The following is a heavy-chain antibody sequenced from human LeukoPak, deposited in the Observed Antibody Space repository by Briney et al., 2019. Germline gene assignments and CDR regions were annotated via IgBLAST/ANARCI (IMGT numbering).Heavy chain of an antibody. V-gene: IGHV3-23*01. Sequence: GGSLRLSCEVSGYTFSGGYAMSWVRQAPGKGLEWVSSISATTGTIYYADSVKGRFTISRDNSKNTLYLQMKSLRAEDTAVYHCARIKGYFDSGNYYGFFDYWGQGTLVTVSS. D-gene: IGHD3-10*01. J-gene: IGHJ4*02. CDR1: GYTFSGGYA. CDR3: ARIKGYFDSGNYYGFFDY. CDR2: ISATTGTI.